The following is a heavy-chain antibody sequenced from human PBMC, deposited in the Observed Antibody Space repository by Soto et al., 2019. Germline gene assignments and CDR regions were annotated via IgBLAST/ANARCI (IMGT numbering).Heavy chain of an antibody. CDR3: ARVGGYEDYYYYGMDV. V-gene: IGHV4-4*02. D-gene: IGHD5-12*01. Sequence: TSETLSLTCAVSGGSISSSNWWSWVRQPPGKGLEWIGEIYHSGSTNYNPSLKSRVTISVDKSKNQFSLKLSSVTAADTAVYYCARVGGYEDYYYYGMDVWGQGTTVTVSS. CDR2: IYHSGST. J-gene: IGHJ6*02. CDR1: GGSISSSNW.